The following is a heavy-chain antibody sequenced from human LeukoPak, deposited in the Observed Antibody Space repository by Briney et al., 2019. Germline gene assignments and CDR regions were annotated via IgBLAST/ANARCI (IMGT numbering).Heavy chain of an antibody. J-gene: IGHJ4*02. CDR3: AKRASGSGTSLYYFDY. CDR2: ISNSGGST. Sequence: GGSLRLSCAASGFTVSSNYMSWVRQAPGKGLEWVSVISNSGGSTFYADSVKGRFTISRDNSKNTLYLQMNSLRAEGTAVYYCAKRASGSGTSLYYFDYWGQGTLVTVSS. V-gene: IGHV3-23*01. D-gene: IGHD3-10*01. CDR1: GFTVSSNY.